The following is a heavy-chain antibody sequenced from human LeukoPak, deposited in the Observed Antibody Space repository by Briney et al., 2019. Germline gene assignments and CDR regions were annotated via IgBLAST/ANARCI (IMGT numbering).Heavy chain of an antibody. V-gene: IGHV1-46*01. CDR1: GYTFTSYY. D-gene: IGHD1-26*01. J-gene: IGHJ4*02. CDR2: INPSGGST. Sequence: ASVTVSCKASGYTFTSYYIHWVRQAPGQGLEWMGIINPSGGSTSYAQKFQGRVTMTRDTSTSTVYMELSSLRSDDTAVYFCARPRMGAPYYWGQGTLVTVSS. CDR3: ARPRMGAPYY.